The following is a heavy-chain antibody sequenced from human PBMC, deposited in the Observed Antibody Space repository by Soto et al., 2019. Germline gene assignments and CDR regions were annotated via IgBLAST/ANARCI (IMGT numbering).Heavy chain of an antibody. CDR3: AREEVRETYGALRPFDY. D-gene: IGHD3-10*01. J-gene: IGHJ4*02. CDR1: GYSFTSYW. CDR2: IDPTDSYT. Sequence: EVQLVQSGAEVKKPGESLRISCQGSGYSFTSYWISWVRQMPGKGLEWMGRIDPTDSYTNYSPSFQGHVTISADKSINTAYLQWSSLKASDTARYYCAREEVRETYGALRPFDYWGRGTLVTVSS. V-gene: IGHV5-10-1*03.